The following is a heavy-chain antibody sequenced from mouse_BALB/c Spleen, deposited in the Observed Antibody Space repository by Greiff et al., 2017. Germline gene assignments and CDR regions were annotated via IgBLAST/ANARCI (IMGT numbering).Heavy chain of an antibody. D-gene: IGHD2-1*01. J-gene: IGHJ4*01. V-gene: IGHV2-6-7*01. Sequence: VQLQESGPGLVAPSQSLSITCTVSGFSLTGYGVNWVRQPPGKGLEWLGMIWGDGSTDYNSALKSRLSISKDNSKSQVFLKMNSLQTDDTARYYWARVDYVNLYAMDYWGQGTSVTVSS. CDR1: GFSLTGYG. CDR3: ARVDYVNLYAMDY. CDR2: IWGDGST.